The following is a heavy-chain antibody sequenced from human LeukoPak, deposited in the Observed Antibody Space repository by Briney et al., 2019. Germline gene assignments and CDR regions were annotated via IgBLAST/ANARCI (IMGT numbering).Heavy chain of an antibody. CDR2: IGSGADL. J-gene: IGHJ5*02. CDR1: GFAFGVHA. D-gene: IGHD3-16*01. V-gene: IGHV3-23*01. Sequence: GGSLRLSCVGSGFAFGVHAMSWVRQAPGKGPGWVATIGSGADLFYAESVKGRFPISRDDPRNTVWLQMNSLRAEDTALYYCAKDWTPHNRVYDCLDAWGQGTQVTVSS. CDR3: AKDWTPHNRVYDCLDA.